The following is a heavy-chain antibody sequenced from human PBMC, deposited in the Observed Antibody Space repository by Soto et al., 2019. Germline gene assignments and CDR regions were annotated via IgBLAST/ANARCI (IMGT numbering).Heavy chain of an antibody. CDR2: IIPILGLA. V-gene: IGHV1-69*02. J-gene: IGHJ6*02. D-gene: IGHD5-12*01. Sequence: QVQLVQSGAEVQKPGSSVKVSCKASGGTFSSYTISWVRQAPGQGLEWMGRIIPILGLANYAQKFQGRVTITADKSTSPAYMVLSSLSSEDTAVYYCASTGGGGYSGSWDYYGMAVWGQGTTVTVSS. CDR1: GGTFSSYT. CDR3: ASTGGGGYSGSWDYYGMAV.